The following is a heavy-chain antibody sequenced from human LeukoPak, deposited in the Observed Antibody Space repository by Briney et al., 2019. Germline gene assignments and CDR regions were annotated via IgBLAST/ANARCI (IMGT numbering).Heavy chain of an antibody. J-gene: IGHJ4*02. CDR1: GFTFSSYA. Sequence: PGGSLRLSCAASGFTFSSYAMSWVRQAPGKGLEWVSAISGSGGSTYYSDSVKGRFTISRDNSNNTLYLQMNSLRVEDTAVYYCAKGHLWGSYRFDYWSQGTLVTVSS. V-gene: IGHV3-23*01. CDR3: AKGHLWGSYRFDY. CDR2: ISGSGGST. D-gene: IGHD3-16*02.